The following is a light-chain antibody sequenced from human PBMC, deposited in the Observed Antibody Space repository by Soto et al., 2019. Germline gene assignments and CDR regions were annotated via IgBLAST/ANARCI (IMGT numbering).Light chain of an antibody. CDR2: DAS. Sequence: DIQMTQSPSTLSASVGDRVTITCRASQSISSWLAWYQQKPGKAPKLLIYDASSLESGVPSRFSGSGSGTEFTLTISSLQPDDFAIYYCQHLNYYPYTFGQGTKVDIK. V-gene: IGKV1-5*01. CDR1: QSISSW. J-gene: IGKJ2*01. CDR3: QHLNYYPYT.